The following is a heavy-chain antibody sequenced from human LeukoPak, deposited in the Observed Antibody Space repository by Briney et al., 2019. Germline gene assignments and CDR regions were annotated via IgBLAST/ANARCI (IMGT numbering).Heavy chain of an antibody. CDR3: ARGDYGEPLTLWY. V-gene: IGHV4-59*01. J-gene: IGHJ4*02. CDR1: GGSISSYY. Sequence: SETLSLTCTVSGGSISSYYWSWIRQPPGKGLEWIGYIYYSGSTNYNPSLKSRVTISVDTSKNQFSLKLSSVTAADTAVYYCARGDYGEPLTLWYWGQGTLVTVSS. CDR2: IYYSGST. D-gene: IGHD4-17*01.